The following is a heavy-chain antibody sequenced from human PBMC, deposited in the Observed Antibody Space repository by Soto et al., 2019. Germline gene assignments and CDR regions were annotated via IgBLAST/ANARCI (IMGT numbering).Heavy chain of an antibody. D-gene: IGHD6-19*01. V-gene: IGHV1-3*04. J-gene: IGHJ5*02. CDR2: INTGNGNT. Sequence: GASVKVSCKASGITFSTYAIHWVRQAPGQSLEWMGWINTGNGNTRYSQNFQGRVTLTRDTSASTAYMDLNSLRIEDTGVYYCTKPRSSLQWPPFDPWGHGTLVTVSS. CDR1: GITFSTYA. CDR3: TKPRSSLQWPPFDP.